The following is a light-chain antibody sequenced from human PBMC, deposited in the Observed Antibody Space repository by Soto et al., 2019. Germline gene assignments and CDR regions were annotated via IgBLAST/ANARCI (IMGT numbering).Light chain of an antibody. J-gene: IGKJ1*01. CDR2: DAS. V-gene: IGKV1-5*01. Sequence: DIQVTQSPPTLSASVGDRVTISFRASQTISTWMAWYQQKPGKAPKLLVYDASTLQSGVASRFSGSGSGTEFTLIISGLQPDDSATYYCQQYNTFWTFGQGTKVDI. CDR1: QTISTW. CDR3: QQYNTFWT.